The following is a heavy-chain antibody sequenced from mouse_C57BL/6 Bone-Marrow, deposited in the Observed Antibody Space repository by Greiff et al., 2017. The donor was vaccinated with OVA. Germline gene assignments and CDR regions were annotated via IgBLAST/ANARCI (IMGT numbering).Heavy chain of an antibody. V-gene: IGHV7-1*01. J-gene: IGHJ4*01. CDR2: SRNKANDDTT. Sequence: EVKLMESGGGLVQSGRSLRLSCATSGFTFSDFYMEWVRQAPGKGLEWIAASRNKANDDTTEYSASVKGRFIVSRDTSHSILYLQMNALRAEDTAIYYCARDKTTVVPPYAMDYWGQGTSVTVSS. CDR3: ARDKTTVVPPYAMDY. D-gene: IGHD1-1*01. CDR1: GFTFSDFY.